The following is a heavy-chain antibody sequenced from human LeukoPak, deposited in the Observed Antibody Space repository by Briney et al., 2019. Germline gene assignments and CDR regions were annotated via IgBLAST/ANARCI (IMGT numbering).Heavy chain of an antibody. J-gene: IGHJ3*02. CDR1: GFTFSSYN. V-gene: IGHV3-21*01. D-gene: IGHD1-26*01. CDR3: AGQWEPGVTDAFDI. Sequence: PGGSLRLCCAASGFTFSSYNMNWVRQAPGKGLEWVSSISSSSSYIYYADSVKGRFTISRDNAKNSLYLQMNSLRAEDTAVYYCAGQWEPGVTDAFDIWGQGTMVTVSS. CDR2: ISSSSSYI.